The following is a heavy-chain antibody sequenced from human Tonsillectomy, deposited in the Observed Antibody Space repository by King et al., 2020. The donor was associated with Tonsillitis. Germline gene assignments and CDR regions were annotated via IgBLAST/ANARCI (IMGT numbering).Heavy chain of an antibody. V-gene: IGHV4-30-4*07. D-gene: IGHD2-21*02. J-gene: IGHJ5*02. Sequence: QLQESGPGLVKPSQTLSLTCAVSGGSISSGGYSWSWIRQPPGKGLEWIGYIYYSGSTYYNPSLKSRVTISVDTSKNQVSLKPSSVTAADTAVYYCARDLMVTSPLGWFDPWGQGTLVTVSS. CDR3: ARDLMVTSPLGWFDP. CDR1: GGSISSGGYS. CDR2: IYYSGST.